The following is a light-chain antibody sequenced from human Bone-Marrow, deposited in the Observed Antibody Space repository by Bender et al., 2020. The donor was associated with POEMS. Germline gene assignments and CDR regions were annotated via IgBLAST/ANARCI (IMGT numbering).Light chain of an antibody. CDR3: QCYDSRLGGQVV. CDR1: SRDVGGYNY. Sequence: QSALTQPPSASGSPGQSVTIPCTGTSRDVGGYNYVSWYQKHPGKAPKLMIYEVNKRPSGVPDRFSGSRSGTSASLAIPGLQAEDEDEYYCQCYDSRLGGQVVFGGGTKVTVL. CDR2: EVN. V-gene: IGLV2-8*01. J-gene: IGLJ2*01.